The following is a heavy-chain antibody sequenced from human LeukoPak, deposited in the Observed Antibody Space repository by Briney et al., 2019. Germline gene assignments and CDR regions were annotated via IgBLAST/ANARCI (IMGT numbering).Heavy chain of an antibody. CDR2: INPNSGGT. CDR1: GYTFAGYY. Sequence: GASVKVSCKASGYTFAGYYIHWVRQAPGQGLEWMGWINPNSGGTDYARNFQGRVTMTRDTSINTAYMDLNRLRSDDTAVYYCSRVLGLVGGTYFGYWGQGTLVTVSS. V-gene: IGHV1-2*02. J-gene: IGHJ4*02. CDR3: SRVLGLVGGTYFGY. D-gene: IGHD3/OR15-3a*01.